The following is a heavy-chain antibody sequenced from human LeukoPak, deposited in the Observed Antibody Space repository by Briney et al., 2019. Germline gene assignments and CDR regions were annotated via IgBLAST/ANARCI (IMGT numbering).Heavy chain of an antibody. CDR3: AREYYDSGSYSGNLDY. D-gene: IGHD3-10*01. CDR1: GFTFSNYA. Sequence: GGSLRLSCAASGFTFSNYAIHWVRQAPGKGLEWVVFISYDGSNQYYADSVKGRFTISRDNSKNTLYLQMNSLRAEDTAVYYCAREYYDSGSYSGNLDYWGQGTLVTVSS. J-gene: IGHJ4*02. V-gene: IGHV3-30-3*01. CDR2: ISYDGSNQ.